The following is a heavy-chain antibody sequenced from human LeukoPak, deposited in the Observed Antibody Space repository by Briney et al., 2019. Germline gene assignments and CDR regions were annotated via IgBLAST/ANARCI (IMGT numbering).Heavy chain of an antibody. J-gene: IGHJ5*02. CDR2: ISSGGMWI. CDR3: ARDAGGRTQREGWFDP. D-gene: IGHD1-26*01. Sequence: GRSLRLSCAASGFTFSTYSMNWVRQAPGKGLEWLSSISSGGMWIYYADSLKGRFTISRDNAKNSLYLQMKSLRGEDTGVYYCARDAGGRTQREGWFDPWGQGTLVTVSS. CDR1: GFTFSTYS. V-gene: IGHV3-21*01.